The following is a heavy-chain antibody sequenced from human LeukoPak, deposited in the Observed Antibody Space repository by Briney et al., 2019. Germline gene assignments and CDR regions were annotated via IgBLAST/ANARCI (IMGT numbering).Heavy chain of an antibody. V-gene: IGHV1-46*01. CDR3: ARAFEDTYGDYEGDY. CDR2: INPSGGST. J-gene: IGHJ4*02. Sequence: ASVKVSCKASGYTFTSYYMHWVRQAPGQGLEWMGIINPSGGSTSYAQKFQGRVTMTRDTSTSTVYMELSSLRSEDTAVYYCARAFEDTYGDYEGDYWGQGTLVTVSS. CDR1: GYTFTSYY. D-gene: IGHD4-17*01.